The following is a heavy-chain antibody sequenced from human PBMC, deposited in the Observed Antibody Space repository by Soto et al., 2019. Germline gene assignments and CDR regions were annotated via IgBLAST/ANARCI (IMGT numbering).Heavy chain of an antibody. J-gene: IGHJ6*02. V-gene: IGHV3-21*01. CDR3: AREGECSSTSCLDYYYGMDV. CDR2: ISSSSSYI. Sequence: PGGSLRLSCAASGFTFSSYSMNWVRQAPGKGLEWVSSISSSSSYIYYADSVKGRFTISRDNAKNSLYLQMNSLRDEDTAVYYCAREGECSSTSCLDYYYGMDVWGQGTTVTVSS. CDR1: GFTFSSYS. D-gene: IGHD2-2*01.